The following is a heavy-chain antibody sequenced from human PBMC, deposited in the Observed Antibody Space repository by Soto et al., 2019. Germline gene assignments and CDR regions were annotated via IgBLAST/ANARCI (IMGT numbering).Heavy chain of an antibody. Sequence: QVQLVQSGAEVKKPGSSVKVSCKASGGTFSSYALSWVRQAPGQGLEWMGGIIPIFGTANYAQKFQGRVTITADESTSTAYMELSSLRSEDTAVYYCARRGRLRFLEWLSPGGMDVWGQGTTVTVSS. D-gene: IGHD3-3*01. CDR2: IIPIFGTA. CDR1: GGTFSSYA. V-gene: IGHV1-69*01. CDR3: ARRGRLRFLEWLSPGGMDV. J-gene: IGHJ6*02.